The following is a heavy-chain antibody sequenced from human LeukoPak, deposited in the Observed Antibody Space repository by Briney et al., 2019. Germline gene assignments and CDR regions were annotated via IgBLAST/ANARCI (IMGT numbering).Heavy chain of an antibody. CDR2: IYPGDSDT. CDR3: AYYGSGSYFNNWFDP. V-gene: IGHV5-51*01. J-gene: IGHJ5*02. D-gene: IGHD3-10*01. CDR1: GYSFTSYW. Sequence: PGESLKISCKGSGYSFTSYWIGWVRQMPGKGLERMGIIYPGDSDTRYSPSFQGQVTISADKSISTAYLQWSSLKASDTAMYYCAYYGSGSYFNNWFDPWGQGTLVTVSS.